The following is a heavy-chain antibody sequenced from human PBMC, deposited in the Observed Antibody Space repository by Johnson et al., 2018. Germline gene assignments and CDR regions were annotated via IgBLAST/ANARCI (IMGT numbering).Heavy chain of an antibody. D-gene: IGHD2-2*01. Sequence: QLVASGGGLVQPGGSLRLSCVASGFTFSAYGLSWVLQAPGKGLEWLSFIWGDDGAGTYYADSVKGRFTITRANSKNTLYLQMKSLRAEDTAVYYCAKKEGRGCTSITCFGYDYCGQGTLVIVSS. CDR3: AKKEGRGCTSITCFGYDY. V-gene: IGHV3-23*04. CDR1: GFTFSAYG. CDR2: IWGDDGAGT. J-gene: IGHJ4*02.